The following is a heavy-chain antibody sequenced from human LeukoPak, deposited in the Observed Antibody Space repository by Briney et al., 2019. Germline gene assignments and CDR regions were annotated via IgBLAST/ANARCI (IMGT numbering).Heavy chain of an antibody. CDR2: IRYDGSNK. CDR1: GFTFSSYG. V-gene: IGHV3-30*02. J-gene: IGHJ3*02. Sequence: GGSLRLSCAASGFTFSSYGMHWVRQAPGKGLEWVAFIRYDGSNKYYADSVKGRFTISRDNSKNTLYLQMNSLRAEDTAVYYCARVFRPSLTVFIIRGAFDIWGQGTMVTVSS. D-gene: IGHD3-3*01. CDR3: ARVFRPSLTVFIIRGAFDI.